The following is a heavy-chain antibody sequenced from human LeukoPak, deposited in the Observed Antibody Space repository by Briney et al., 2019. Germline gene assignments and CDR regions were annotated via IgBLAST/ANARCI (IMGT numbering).Heavy chain of an antibody. CDR1: GFAFDDHT. CDR2: ISWEGSTT. Sequence: GGSLRLSCATSGFAFDDHTMHWVRQLPGKGLEWVTLISWEGSTTYYADSVKDRFTISRDTNKNSLYLQMNSLRPENTALYYCAKARSSSWSYLESWGQGTLVTVSS. V-gene: IGHV3-43*01. D-gene: IGHD6-13*01. CDR3: AKARSSSWSYLES. J-gene: IGHJ4*02.